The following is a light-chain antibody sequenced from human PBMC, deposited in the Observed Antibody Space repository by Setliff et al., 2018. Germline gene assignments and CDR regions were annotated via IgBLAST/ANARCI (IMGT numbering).Light chain of an antibody. J-gene: IGLJ1*01. V-gene: IGLV2-23*02. CDR1: NNDVGAYNY. CDR2: DVS. Sequence: QSVLTQPASVSGSPGQSVTISCTGTNNDVGAYNYVSWYQQHPGKAPKFMIYDVSKRSSGASDRFSGSKSGNTASPTISGLQAEDEADYYCCPYAGGSTYVFGTGTKVTVL. CDR3: CPYAGGSTYV.